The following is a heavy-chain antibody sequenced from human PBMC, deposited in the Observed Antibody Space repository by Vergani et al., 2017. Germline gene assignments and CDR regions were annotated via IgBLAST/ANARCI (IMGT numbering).Heavy chain of an antibody. Sequence: VQPVESGGGLVKPGGSLRLSCTTSGFTFSSAWMSWVRQAPGKGLEWIGSLSTTGGATHASHNPSLKSRVSISVDTSKSQFSLRLTSVTAADSAIYYCAGDTHSWQRADRWGQGLLVSVSS. CDR2: LSTTGGA. J-gene: IGHJ5*02. V-gene: IGHV4-4*09. CDR1: GFTFSSAW. CDR3: AGDTHSWQRADR. D-gene: IGHD6-13*01.